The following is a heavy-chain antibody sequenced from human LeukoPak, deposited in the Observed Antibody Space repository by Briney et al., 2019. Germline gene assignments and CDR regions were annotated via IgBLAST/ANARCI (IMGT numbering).Heavy chain of an antibody. D-gene: IGHD6-13*01. CDR3: ARKRIAAAGTGNWFDP. J-gene: IGHJ5*02. Sequence: ASVKVSCKASGYTFTSYYMHWVRQAPGQGLEWMGIINPSSGTTTYAQNFQGRVTMTRVTSTSTVYMELSGLRSEDTAVYYCARKRIAAAGTGNWFDPWDQGTLVTVSS. V-gene: IGHV1-46*01. CDR2: INPSSGTT. CDR1: GYTFTSYY.